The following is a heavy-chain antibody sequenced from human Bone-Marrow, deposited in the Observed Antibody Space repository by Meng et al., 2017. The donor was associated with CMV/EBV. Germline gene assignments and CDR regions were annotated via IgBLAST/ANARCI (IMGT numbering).Heavy chain of an antibody. Sequence: VSGGSISSSSYYWGWIRQPPGKGLEWIGSIYYSGSTYYNPSLKSRVTISVDTSKNQFSLKLSSVTAADTAVYYCARLRLGGYYFDYWGQGTLVTVSS. V-gene: IGHV4-39*07. CDR2: IYYSGST. CDR3: ARLRLGGYYFDY. CDR1: GGSISSSSYY. J-gene: IGHJ4*02. D-gene: IGHD5-12*01.